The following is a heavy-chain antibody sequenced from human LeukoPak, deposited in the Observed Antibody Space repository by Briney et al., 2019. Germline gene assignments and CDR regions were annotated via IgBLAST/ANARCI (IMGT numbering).Heavy chain of an antibody. CDR3: ARAPGFALVYAIGYYYYYMDV. Sequence: SETLSLTCAVYGGSFSCYYWSLIRQPPGKGLEWIGEINHSGSTNYNPSLKSRVTISVDTSKNQFSLKLSSVTAADTAVYYCARAPGFALVYAIGYYYYYMDVWGKGTTVTVSS. CDR2: INHSGST. CDR1: GGSFSCYY. D-gene: IGHD2-8*01. V-gene: IGHV4-34*01. J-gene: IGHJ6*03.